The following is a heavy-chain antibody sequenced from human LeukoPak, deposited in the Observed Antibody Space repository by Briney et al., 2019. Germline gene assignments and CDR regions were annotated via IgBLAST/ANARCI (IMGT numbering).Heavy chain of an antibody. J-gene: IGHJ3*02. CDR1: GGSISSSSYY. V-gene: IGHV4-39*07. CDR2: IYYSGST. CDR3: ARPGGDCYSGIVCGAFDI. D-gene: IGHD2-21*02. Sequence: PSETLSLTCTVSGGSISSSSYYWGWIRQPPGKGLEWIGSIYYSGSTYYNPSLKSRVTISVDTSKNQFSLKLSSVTAADTAVYYCARPGGDCYSGIVCGAFDIWGQGTLVTVSS.